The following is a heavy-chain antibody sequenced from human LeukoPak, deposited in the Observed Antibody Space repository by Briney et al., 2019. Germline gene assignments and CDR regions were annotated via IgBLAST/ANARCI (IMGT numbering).Heavy chain of an antibody. V-gene: IGHV3-48*01. D-gene: IGHD2-15*01. Sequence: GGSLRLSCAASGFPLSSYSINRVRQAPGKGLEWVSYISSSGSAIYYVDSVKGRFTVSRDNAKNSLFLQMNSPRAEDTAVYYCVRVKGSYFDYWGQGALVTVSS. CDR3: VRVKGSYFDY. CDR1: GFPLSSYS. J-gene: IGHJ4*02. CDR2: ISSSGSAI.